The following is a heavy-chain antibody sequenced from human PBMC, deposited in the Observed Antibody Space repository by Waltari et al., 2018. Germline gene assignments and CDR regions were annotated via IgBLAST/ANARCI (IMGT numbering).Heavy chain of an antibody. CDR2: INHSGST. Sequence: QVQLQQWGAGLLQPSETLSLTCAVYGGSFSGYYWRWIRQPPGKGLEWIGEINHSGSTNYNPSLKSRVTISVDTSKNQFSLKLSSVTAADTAVYYCASEYCSGGSCYGAFDIWGQGTMVTVSS. J-gene: IGHJ3*02. CDR3: ASEYCSGGSCYGAFDI. CDR1: GGSFSGYY. V-gene: IGHV4-34*01. D-gene: IGHD2-15*01.